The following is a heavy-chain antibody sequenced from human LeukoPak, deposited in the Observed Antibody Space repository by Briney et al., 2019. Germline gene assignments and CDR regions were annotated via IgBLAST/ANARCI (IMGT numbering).Heavy chain of an antibody. CDR1: GYTFTSYD. V-gene: IGHV1-8*01. CDR3: ATVRRVYYYYGMDV. Sequence: ASVKVSCKASGYTFTSYDINWVRQATGQGLEWMGWMNPNSGNTGYAQKFQGRVTMTRNTSISTAYMELSSLRSEDTAVYYCATVRRVYYYYGMDVWGQGTTVTVSS. CDR2: MNPNSGNT. J-gene: IGHJ6*02.